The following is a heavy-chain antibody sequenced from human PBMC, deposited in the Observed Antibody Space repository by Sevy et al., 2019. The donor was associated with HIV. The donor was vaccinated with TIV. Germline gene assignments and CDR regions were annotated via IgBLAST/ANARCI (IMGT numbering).Heavy chain of an antibody. CDR1: GYSFTSYC. CDR2: FCPGDSDI. J-gene: IGHJ6*02. V-gene: IGHV5-51*01. Sequence: GESLKISCKISGYSFTSYCIGLVRQMTGKGLEWMGIFCPGDSDISYSPSFQGQVTISADKSISTVYLRWRSLKASDTAMYYCTRQGPSDGMDVWGRGTTVTVSS. CDR3: TRQGPSDGMDV.